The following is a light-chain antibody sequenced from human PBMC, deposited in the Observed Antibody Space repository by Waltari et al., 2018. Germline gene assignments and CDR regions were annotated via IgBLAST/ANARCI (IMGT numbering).Light chain of an antibody. J-gene: IGLJ1*01. CDR2: EVS. CDR3: SSYTSGSIVV. Sequence: QSALPQPASVSGSPGQSITISCTGTSSDVGGYDFVSWYQQHPGKAPKLIIYEVSNRPSGFSHRFFGSKSGSTASLTISGLQAEDEADYYCSSYTSGSIVVFGTGTKVTVL. V-gene: IGLV2-14*01. CDR1: SSDVGGYDF.